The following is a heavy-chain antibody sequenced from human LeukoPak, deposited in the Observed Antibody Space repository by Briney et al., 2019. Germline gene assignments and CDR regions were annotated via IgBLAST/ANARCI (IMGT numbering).Heavy chain of an antibody. CDR1: GFTFSGYW. CDR3: ARDLRAFFDY. Sequence: GGSLRLSCAASGFTFSGYWMTWVRQAPGKGLEWVANIKQDGSEKYYVDSMKGRLTISRDNAKNSLYLQMNSLRAEDTAVYYCARDLRAFFDYWGQGTLVTVSS. V-gene: IGHV3-7*01. D-gene: IGHD5/OR15-5a*01. J-gene: IGHJ4*02. CDR2: IKQDGSEK.